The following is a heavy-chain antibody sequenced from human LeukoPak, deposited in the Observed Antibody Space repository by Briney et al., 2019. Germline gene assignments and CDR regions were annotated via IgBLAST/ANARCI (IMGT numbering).Heavy chain of an antibody. CDR1: GFTVSRNY. V-gene: IGHV3-66*01. J-gene: IGHJ4*02. CDR2: IYSGGGT. D-gene: IGHD2-15*01. CDR3: ARESPHCSGVSCFFDY. Sequence: GGSLRLSCAASGFTVSRNYMSWVRQAPGKGLEWVSVIYSGGGTYYADSVKGRFTLSRDNAKNSLYLQMNSLRAEDTAIYYCARESPHCSGVSCFFDYWGQGTLVTVSS.